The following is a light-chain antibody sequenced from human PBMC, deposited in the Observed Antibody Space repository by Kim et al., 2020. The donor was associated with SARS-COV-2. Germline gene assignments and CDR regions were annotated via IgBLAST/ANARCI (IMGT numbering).Light chain of an antibody. CDR3: QQSYSSPIT. V-gene: IGKV1-39*01. Sequence: SVGDRVTITCRASETIRKDLNWYQPKPPGKAPELLVYGASKLNSGVPSRFSGSGSGTDFTLIISSLQPEDFGTYYCQQSYSSPITFGQGTRLEIK. CDR2: GAS. J-gene: IGKJ5*01. CDR1: ETIRKD.